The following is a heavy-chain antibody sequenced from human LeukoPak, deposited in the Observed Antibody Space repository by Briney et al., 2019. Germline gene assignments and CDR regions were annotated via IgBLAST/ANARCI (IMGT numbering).Heavy chain of an antibody. J-gene: IGHJ3*02. D-gene: IGHD5-12*01. CDR1: GGTFSSYA. CDR3: ARSSGYDAFDI. Sequence: GASVKVSCKASGGTFSSYAISWVRQAPGQGLAWMGWINPNSGGTNYAQKFQGRVTMTRDTSISTAYMELSRLRSDDTAVYYCARSSGYDAFDIWGQGTMVTVSS. V-gene: IGHV1-2*02. CDR2: INPNSGGT.